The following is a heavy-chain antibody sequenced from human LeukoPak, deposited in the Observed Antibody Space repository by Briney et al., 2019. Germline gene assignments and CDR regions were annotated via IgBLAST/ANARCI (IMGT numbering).Heavy chain of an antibody. J-gene: IGHJ4*02. D-gene: IGHD3-16*02. CDR3: ARAARKETSYYDYVWGSYRSSGFLLDY. Sequence: PSETLSLTCTVSGGSIISNDFYWAWIRQPPGKGLEWIGTFAFYGITYYNPSLKSRLTISVDTSKNQFSLKLSSVTAADTAVYYCARAARKETSYYDYVWGSYRSSGFLLDYWGQGTLVTVSS. CDR1: GGSIISNDFY. V-gene: IGHV4-39*07. CDR2: FAFYGIT.